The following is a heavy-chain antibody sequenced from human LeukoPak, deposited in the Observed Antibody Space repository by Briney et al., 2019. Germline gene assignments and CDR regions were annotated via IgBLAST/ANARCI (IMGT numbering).Heavy chain of an antibody. Sequence: SETLSLTCTVSGCCISSGGYYWSWIRQHPGKGLEWIGYIYYSGSTYYNPSLKSRVTISVDTSKNQFSLKLSSVTAADTAVYYCARSYDSSGYKFDYWGQGTLVTVSS. J-gene: IGHJ4*02. D-gene: IGHD3-22*01. CDR3: ARSYDSSGYKFDY. CDR1: GCCISSGGYY. V-gene: IGHV4-31*03. CDR2: IYYSGST.